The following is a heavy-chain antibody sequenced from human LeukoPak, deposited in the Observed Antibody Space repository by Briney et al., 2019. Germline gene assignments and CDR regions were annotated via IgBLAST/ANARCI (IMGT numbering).Heavy chain of an antibody. Sequence: GGSLRLSCAASGFTFSSYGMHWVRQAPGKGLEWVAFIRYDGSNKYYADSVKGRFTISRDNSKNTLYLQMNSLRAEDTAVYYCARDSDYYGSGSYYYWGQGTLVTVSS. V-gene: IGHV3-30*02. CDR1: GFTFSSYG. J-gene: IGHJ4*02. CDR3: ARDSDYYGSGSYYY. CDR2: IRYDGSNK. D-gene: IGHD3-10*01.